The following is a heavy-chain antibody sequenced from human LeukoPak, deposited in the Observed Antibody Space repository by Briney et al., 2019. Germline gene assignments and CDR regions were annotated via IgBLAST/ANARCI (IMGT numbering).Heavy chain of an antibody. D-gene: IGHD6-19*01. J-gene: IGHJ4*02. CDR1: GGSISSLTYY. V-gene: IGHV4-39*01. Sequence: SETLSLTCTVSGGSISSLTYYWGWIRQPPGKGLEWTASIYYSGTTYYSPSLKSRVAISVNRSNNQFSLRLSSVTAADTAVYFCTGYSAGWSSGGGYWGQGTVVTVSS. CDR2: IYYSGTT. CDR3: TGYSAGWSSGGGY.